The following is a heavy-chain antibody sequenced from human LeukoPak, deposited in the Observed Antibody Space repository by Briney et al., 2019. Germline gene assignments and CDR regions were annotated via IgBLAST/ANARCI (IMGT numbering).Heavy chain of an antibody. CDR1: GFPFSDFS. J-gene: IGHJ4*02. Sequence: GGSLRLSCATSGFPFSDFSMSWVRRAPGKGLEWISTTNSGGTSTYYAESVKGRFTISRDNSKNTLYLQMSSLRVEDTAVYYCAKQSYARSLGEGGPGTLVSVSS. CDR3: AKQSYARSLGE. D-gene: IGHD2-8*01. CDR2: TNSGGTST. V-gene: IGHV3-23*01.